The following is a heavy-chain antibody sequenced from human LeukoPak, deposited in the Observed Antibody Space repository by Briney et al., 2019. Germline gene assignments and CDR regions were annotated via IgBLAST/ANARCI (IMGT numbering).Heavy chain of an antibody. CDR1: GFTFSSYA. V-gene: IGHV3-23*01. D-gene: IGHD2-15*01. Sequence: GGSLRLSCAASGFTFSSYAMSWVRKAPGKGLEWVSAISGSGGSTYYADSVKGRFTISRDNSKNTLYLQMTSLRDQDTAVYYCAKIPREGYCSGRSCYVFYFDYWGQGTLVTVSS. CDR2: ISGSGGST. CDR3: AKIPREGYCSGRSCYVFYFDY. J-gene: IGHJ4*02.